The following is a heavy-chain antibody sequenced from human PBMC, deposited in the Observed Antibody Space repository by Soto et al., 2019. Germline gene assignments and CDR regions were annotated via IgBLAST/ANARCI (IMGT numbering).Heavy chain of an antibody. CDR1: GYTFTSYD. J-gene: IGHJ6*03. Sequence: QVQLVQSGAEVKKPGASVKVSCKASGYTFTSYDINWVRQATGQGLEWMGWMNPNSGNTGYAQKFQGRVNMTRNTSISTAYMELSSLRSEDTAVYYCARIAYCGGDCYYYYYMDVWGKGTTVTVSS. D-gene: IGHD2-21*01. V-gene: IGHV1-8*01. CDR2: MNPNSGNT. CDR3: ARIAYCGGDCYYYYYMDV.